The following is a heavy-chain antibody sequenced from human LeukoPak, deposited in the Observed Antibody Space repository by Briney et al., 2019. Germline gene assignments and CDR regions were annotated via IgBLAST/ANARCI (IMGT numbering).Heavy chain of an antibody. J-gene: IGHJ5*02. D-gene: IGHD3-10*01. CDR3: ARGVSRYYGPGSIDWFDP. Sequence: ASVKVSCKASGYTFTSYGISWVRQAPGQGLEWMGWISAYNGNTNYAQKLQGRVTMTTDTSTSTAYMELRSLRSDDTAVYYCARGVSRYYGPGSIDWFDPWGQGTLVTVSS. CDR1: GYTFTSYG. CDR2: ISAYNGNT. V-gene: IGHV1-18*01.